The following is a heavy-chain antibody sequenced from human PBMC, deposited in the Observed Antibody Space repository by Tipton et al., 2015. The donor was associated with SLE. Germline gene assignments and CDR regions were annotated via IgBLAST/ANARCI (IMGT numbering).Heavy chain of an antibody. V-gene: IGHV4-30-4*01. CDR1: GGSISSYY. CDR2: IYYSGST. D-gene: IGHD2-21*01. J-gene: IGHJ3*02. Sequence: GLVKPSETLSLTCTVSGGSISSYYWNWIRQPPGKGLEWIGYIYYSGSTYYNPSLKSRVTISVDTSKNQFSLKLSSVTAADTAVYYCARGPGVIAPTEAFDIWGQGTMVTVSS. CDR3: ARGPGVIAPTEAFDI.